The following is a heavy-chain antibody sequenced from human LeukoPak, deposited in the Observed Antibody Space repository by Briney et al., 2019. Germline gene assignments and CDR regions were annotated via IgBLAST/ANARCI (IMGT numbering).Heavy chain of an antibody. D-gene: IGHD3-10*01. Sequence: SETLSLTCAVYGGSFSGYYWSWIRQPPGKELEWIGEINHSGSTNYNPSLKSRVTISVDTSKNQFSLKLSSVTAADTAVYYCARGFRYYYGSGPSGNWFDPWGQGTLVTVSS. CDR1: GGSFSGYY. V-gene: IGHV4-34*01. J-gene: IGHJ5*02. CDR3: ARGFRYYYGSGPSGNWFDP. CDR2: INHSGST.